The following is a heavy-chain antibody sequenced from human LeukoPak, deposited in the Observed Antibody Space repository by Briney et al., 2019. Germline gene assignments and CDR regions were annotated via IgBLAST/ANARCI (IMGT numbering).Heavy chain of an antibody. J-gene: IGHJ4*02. Sequence: GGSLRLSCAASGFTFRNYWMSWVRQAPGKGLEWVANIKEDGSVKYFVDSVKGRFTISRDNAKNSVYLQMNSLRAEDTAVFYCAGIGYSSSSFDYWGQGILVTVSS. V-gene: IGHV3-7*01. CDR3: AGIGYSSSSFDY. CDR1: GFTFRNYW. CDR2: IKEDGSVK. D-gene: IGHD6-6*01.